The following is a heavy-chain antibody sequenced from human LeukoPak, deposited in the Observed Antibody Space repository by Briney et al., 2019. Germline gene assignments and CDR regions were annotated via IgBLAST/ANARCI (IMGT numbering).Heavy chain of an antibody. D-gene: IGHD3-10*01. CDR2: LSGSGGGT. CDR3: AKRGVVIRVFLVGFHKEAYYFDS. Sequence: GSLRLSCAVSGITLSNYGMSWVRQAPGKGLEWVAGLSGSGGGTNYADSVQGRFTISRDNPKNTLYLQMNSLRAEDTAVYFCAKRGVVIRVFLVGFHKEAYYFDSWGQGALVTVSS. J-gene: IGHJ4*02. V-gene: IGHV3-23*01. CDR1: GITLSNYG.